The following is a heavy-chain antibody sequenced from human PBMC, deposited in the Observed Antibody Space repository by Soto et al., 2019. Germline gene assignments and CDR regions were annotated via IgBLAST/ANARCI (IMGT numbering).Heavy chain of an antibody. J-gene: IGHJ5*02. CDR3: ARTIIAFWGVMALHWFDP. V-gene: IGHV3-21*06. CDR2: ISSGGNFI. D-gene: IGHD3-16*01. Sequence: GGSLRLSCVVSGFTFSDYCMNWVRQAPGRGLEWVASISSGGNFIYYADSVRGRFTISRDNAENSLYLQMNSLRVEDTATYYCARTIIAFWGVMALHWFDPWGQGTQVTVSS. CDR1: GFTFSDYC.